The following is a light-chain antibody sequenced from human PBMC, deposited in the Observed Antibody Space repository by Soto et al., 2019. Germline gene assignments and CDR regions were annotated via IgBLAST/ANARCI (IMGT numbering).Light chain of an antibody. CDR1: SGSVSTNYY. J-gene: IGLJ2*01. Sequence: QTVVTQEPSFSVSPGGTVTFTCGLSSGSVSTNYYPSWYQQTPGQAPRTLIYNTNSRSSGVPDRFSGSILGNKAALTITGAQAEDESDYYCVLFMGLGISVFGGGTKLTVL. V-gene: IGLV8-61*01. CDR2: NTN. CDR3: VLFMGLGISV.